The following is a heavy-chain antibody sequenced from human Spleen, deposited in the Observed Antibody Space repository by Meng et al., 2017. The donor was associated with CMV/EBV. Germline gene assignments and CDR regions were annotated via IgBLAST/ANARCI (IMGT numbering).Heavy chain of an antibody. CDR2: ISYSGNT. CDR1: GGSFSGYY. CDR3: ASSSPHYDSSGYPFYYYGLDV. Sequence: SETLSLTCAVYGGSFSGYYWTWIRHPPGKGLEWIGYISYSGNTYYNPSLKSRITISVDTSKNQFSLRLSSVTAADTAVYSCASSSPHYDSSGYPFYYYGLDVWGQGTTVTVSS. J-gene: IGHJ6*02. V-gene: IGHV4-59*08. D-gene: IGHD3-22*01.